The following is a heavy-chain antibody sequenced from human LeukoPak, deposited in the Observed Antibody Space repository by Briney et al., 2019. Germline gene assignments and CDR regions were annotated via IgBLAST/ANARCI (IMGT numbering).Heavy chain of an antibody. V-gene: IGHV4-39*07. J-gene: IGHJ4*02. CDR1: GGSISSSSYY. CDR2: IYYSGST. D-gene: IGHD6-13*01. CDR3: ARGEYSSSSLTFDY. Sequence: SETLSLTCTVSGGSISSSSYYWGWIRQPPGKGLEWIGSIYYSGSTYYNPSLKSRVTISVDTSKNQFSLKLSSVTAADTAVYYCARGEYSSSSLTFDYWGQGTLVTVSS.